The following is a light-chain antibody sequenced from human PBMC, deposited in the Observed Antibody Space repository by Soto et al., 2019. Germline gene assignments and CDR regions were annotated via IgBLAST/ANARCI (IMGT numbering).Light chain of an antibody. CDR2: AAS. J-gene: IGKJ4*02. CDR1: QGISSW. Sequence: DLQMTHSPSSVSSSVGNRVTITCRASQGISSWLAWYQQKPGKAPRLLIYAASSLQSGVPSRFSGSGSGTDFTLTISSLQPEDFAAHYCQPANSFPLTFGGGTKVEIK. CDR3: QPANSFPLT. V-gene: IGKV1-12*01.